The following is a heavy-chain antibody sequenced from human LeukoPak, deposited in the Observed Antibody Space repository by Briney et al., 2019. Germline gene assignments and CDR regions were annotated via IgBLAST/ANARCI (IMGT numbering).Heavy chain of an antibody. CDR3: GRAISGSYYNWFPEGGMDV. J-gene: IGHJ6*02. CDR2: ISAYNGNT. V-gene: IGHV1-18*01. D-gene: IGHD3-10*01. CDR1: GYTFTSYG. Sequence: ASVKVSCKASGYTFTSYGISWVRQAPGQGLEWMGWISAYNGNTNYAQKLQGRVTMTTDTSTSTAYMELRSLRSDDTAVYYCGRAISGSYYNWFPEGGMDVWGQGTAVTVSS.